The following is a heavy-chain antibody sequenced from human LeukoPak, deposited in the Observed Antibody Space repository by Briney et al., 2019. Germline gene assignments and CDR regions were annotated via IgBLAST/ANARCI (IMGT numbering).Heavy chain of an antibody. CDR2: INPSGGSP. CDR1: GYTFTSYY. D-gene: IGHD6-19*01. CDR3: ARPRAGTYMDV. J-gene: IGHJ6*03. V-gene: IGHV1-46*01. Sequence: ASVKVSCKASGYTFTSYYMHWVRQAPGQGLEWMGIINPSGGSPTYAQKFQGRVTMTRDTSISTAYMELSRLRSDDTAVYYCARPRAGTYMDVWGKGTTVTVSS.